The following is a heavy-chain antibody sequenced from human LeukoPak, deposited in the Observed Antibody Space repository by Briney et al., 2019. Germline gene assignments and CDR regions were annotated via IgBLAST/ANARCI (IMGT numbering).Heavy chain of an antibody. CDR3: ARDFYYDFWSGYYGEPKNWFDP. J-gene: IGHJ5*02. D-gene: IGHD3-3*01. CDR1: GYTFTSYG. CDR2: ISAYNGNT. Sequence: ASVKVSCKASGYTFTSYGMSWVRQAPGQGLEWMGWISAYNGNTNYAQKLQGRVTMTTDTSTSTPYMELRRLRSDDTAVYYCARDFYYDFWSGYYGEPKNWFDPWGQGTLVTVSS. V-gene: IGHV1-18*01.